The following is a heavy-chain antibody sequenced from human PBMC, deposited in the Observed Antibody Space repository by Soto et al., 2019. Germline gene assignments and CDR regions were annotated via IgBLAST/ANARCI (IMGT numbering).Heavy chain of an antibody. V-gene: IGHV3-53*01. CDR2: IYSTGTT. Sequence: VQLVESGGGLIQPGGSLKLSCAASGFTVGNNYMSWVRQAPGKGLEWVSLIYSTGTTKYADSVKGRFTVSRDNAKNTLYLQMNSLRAEDTAVYYCVKDGRGSGSHYNSFGYWGQGTLVTVSS. J-gene: IGHJ4*02. D-gene: IGHD3-10*01. CDR1: GFTVGNNY. CDR3: VKDGRGSGSHYNSFGY.